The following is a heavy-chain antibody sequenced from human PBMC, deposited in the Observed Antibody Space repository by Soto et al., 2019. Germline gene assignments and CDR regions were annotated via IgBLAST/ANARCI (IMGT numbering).Heavy chain of an antibody. V-gene: IGHV5-10-1*01. CDR2: IDPSDSYT. D-gene: IGHD5-18*01. Sequence: SLKISCKGSGYSFTSYWISWVRQMPGKGLEWMGRIDPSDSYTNYSPSFQGHVTISADKSISTAYLQWSSLKASDTAMYYCARRYSYGPYYFDYWGQGTLVTVSS. CDR1: GYSFTSYW. CDR3: ARRYSYGPYYFDY. J-gene: IGHJ4*02.